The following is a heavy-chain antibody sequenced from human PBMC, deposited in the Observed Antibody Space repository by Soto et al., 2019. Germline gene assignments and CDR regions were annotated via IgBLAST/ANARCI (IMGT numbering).Heavy chain of an antibody. CDR1: GGSISSGGYS. J-gene: IGHJ4*02. CDR3: ARDDY. CDR2: IYHSGST. Sequence: SETLSLTXAVSGGSISSGGYSWSWIRQPPGKGLEWIGYIYHSGSTYYNPSLKSRVTISVDRSKNQFSLKLSSVTAADTAVYYCARDDYWGQGTLVTVSS. V-gene: IGHV4-30-2*01.